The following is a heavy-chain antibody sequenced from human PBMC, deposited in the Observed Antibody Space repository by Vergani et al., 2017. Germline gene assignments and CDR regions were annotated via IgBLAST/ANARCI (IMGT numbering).Heavy chain of an antibody. CDR1: GGSFSGYY. Sequence: QVQLQQWGAGLLKPSETLSLTCAVYGGSFSGYYWSWIRQPPGKGLEWIGEINHSGSTNYNPSLKSRVTISVDTSKNQFSLKLSSVTAADTAVYYCASGIVVVPAAMHYYYYMDVWGK. CDR3: ASGIVVVPAAMHYYYYMDV. D-gene: IGHD2-2*01. CDR2: INHSGST. V-gene: IGHV4-34*01. J-gene: IGHJ6*03.